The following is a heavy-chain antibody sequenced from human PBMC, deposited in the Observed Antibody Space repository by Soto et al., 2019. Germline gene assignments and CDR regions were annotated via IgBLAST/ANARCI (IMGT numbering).Heavy chain of an antibody. CDR2: ISWDSGRI. V-gene: IGHV3-9*01. D-gene: IGHD3-16*01. CDR1: GFTFDDYA. Sequence: EMQLVESGGGLVQPGRSLRLSCAASGFTFDDYAMYWVRQGPGKGLEWVSGISWDSGRIGYADSVKGRFTISRDNAKNSLYLQMNSLRPEDTALYYCAKARLWGGDGYNSYYYNAMDVGGQGTTVTVSS. CDR3: AKARLWGGDGYNSYYYNAMDV. J-gene: IGHJ6*02.